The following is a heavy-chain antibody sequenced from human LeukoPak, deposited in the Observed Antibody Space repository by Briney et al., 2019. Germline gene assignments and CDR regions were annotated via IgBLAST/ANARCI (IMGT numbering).Heavy chain of an antibody. CDR3: ARARAVTVTFDY. J-gene: IGHJ4*02. D-gene: IGHD4-11*01. Sequence: SETLSLTCAVSGGSISSNDWWSWVRQPPGKGLEWIGEIYHSGSANYNPSLKSRVTISADKSKNQFSLKLSSVTAADTAVYYCARARAVTVTFDYWGQRSLVTVSS. CDR1: GGSISSNDW. V-gene: IGHV4-4*02. CDR2: IYHSGSA.